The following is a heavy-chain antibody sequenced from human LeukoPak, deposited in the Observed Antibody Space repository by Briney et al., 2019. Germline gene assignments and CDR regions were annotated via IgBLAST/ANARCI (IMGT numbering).Heavy chain of an antibody. V-gene: IGHV6-1*01. CDR1: GDSVSSNSSA. Sequence: SQTLSLTCAISGDSVSSNSSACNWIRQSPSRGLEWLGRTYYRSKWYNDYAVSVRSRITINPDTSKNQFSLQLNSVTPEDTAVYYCARGGQGDGYSADEAFDFWGQGTMVTVSS. CDR3: ARGGQGDGYSADEAFDF. J-gene: IGHJ3*01. D-gene: IGHD5-24*01. CDR2: TYYRSKWYN.